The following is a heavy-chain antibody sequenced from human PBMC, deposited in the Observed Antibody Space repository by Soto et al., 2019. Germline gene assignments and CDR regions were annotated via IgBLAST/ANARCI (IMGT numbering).Heavy chain of an antibody. CDR2: TSYDGNNE. CDR1: GFTFSNYA. Sequence: TGGSLRLSCAASGFTFSNYAMHWVRQAPGKGLEWVALTSYDGNNEYYTDSVKGRFTISRDNSKNTLFLQMNSPSPKDTAVYYCAKDKGVFNCAPSYFDYWGQGALVTVSS. CDR3: AKDKGVFNCAPSYFDY. J-gene: IGHJ4*02. D-gene: IGHD1-1*01. V-gene: IGHV3-30*18.